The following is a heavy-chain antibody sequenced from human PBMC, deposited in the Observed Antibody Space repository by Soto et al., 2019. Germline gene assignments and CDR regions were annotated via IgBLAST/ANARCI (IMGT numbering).Heavy chain of an antibody. J-gene: IGHJ6*02. CDR3: ARDCSGGSCYSYYYYGMDV. Sequence: SETLSLTCTVSGGSISSYYWSWIRQPPGKGLEWIGYIYYSGSTNYNPSLKSRVTISVDTSKNQLSLKLSSVTAADTAVYYCARDCSGGSCYSYYYYGMDVWGQGTTVTVSS. D-gene: IGHD2-15*01. CDR2: IYYSGST. V-gene: IGHV4-59*01. CDR1: GGSISSYY.